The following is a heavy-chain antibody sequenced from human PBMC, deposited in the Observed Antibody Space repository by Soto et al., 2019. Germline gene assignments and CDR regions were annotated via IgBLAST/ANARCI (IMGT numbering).Heavy chain of an antibody. V-gene: IGHV1-2*02. CDR3: AREGINSGFDY. CDR2: INPNSGGT. J-gene: IGHJ4*02. D-gene: IGHD3-10*01. CDR1: GGTFSSYA. Sequence: ASVKVSCKASGGTFSSYAISWVRQAPGQGLEWMGWINPNSGGTNYAQKFQGRVTMTRDTSISTAYMELSRLRSDDTAVYYCAREGINSGFDYWGQGTLVTVSS.